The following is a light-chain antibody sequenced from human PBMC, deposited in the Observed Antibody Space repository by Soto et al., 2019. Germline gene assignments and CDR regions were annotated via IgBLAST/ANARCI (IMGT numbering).Light chain of an antibody. V-gene: IGLV1-47*02. CDR1: SSNIGRNS. Sequence: QSVLTQPPSTSGTPGQKVTISCSGGSSNIGRNSVYWYQQLPGTAPRLLIYTNNRRPSGVPDRFSGSKSGTSASLVVSGPRSEDEADYYCATWDDSLNGVVFGGGTKLTVL. J-gene: IGLJ2*01. CDR3: ATWDDSLNGVV. CDR2: TNN.